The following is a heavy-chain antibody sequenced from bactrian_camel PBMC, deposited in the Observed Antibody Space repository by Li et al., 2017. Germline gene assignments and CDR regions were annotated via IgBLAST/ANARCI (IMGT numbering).Heavy chain of an antibody. CDR1: GFTFSSYY. CDR2: VYDDAPNT. V-gene: IGHV3-2*01. D-gene: IGHD6*01. J-gene: IGHJ4*01. Sequence: QVQLVESGGGLVQPGGSLRLSCAASGFTFSSYYMMWVRQAPGKGLEWVSTVYDDAPNTYYADSVKGRFTVSRDNAKNTVDLLMSRLKSEDTALYYCATSAPYGGTSLFNLWGQGTQVTVS. CDR3: ATSAPYGGTSLFNL.